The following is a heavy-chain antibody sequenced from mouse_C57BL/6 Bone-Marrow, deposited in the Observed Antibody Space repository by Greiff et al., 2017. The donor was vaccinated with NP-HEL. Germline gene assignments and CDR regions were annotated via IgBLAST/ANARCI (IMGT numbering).Heavy chain of an antibody. D-gene: IGHD1-1*01. Sequence: VQLQQPGAELVRPGSSVKLSCKASGYTFTSYWMDWVKQRPGQGLEWIGNIYPSDSETHYNQKFKDKATLTVDKSSSTAYMQLSSLTSEDSAVYYCARCSFTTVVAGDYWGQGTSVTVSS. CDR1: GYTFTSYW. CDR2: IYPSDSET. V-gene: IGHV1-61*01. CDR3: ARCSFTTVVAGDY. J-gene: IGHJ4*01.